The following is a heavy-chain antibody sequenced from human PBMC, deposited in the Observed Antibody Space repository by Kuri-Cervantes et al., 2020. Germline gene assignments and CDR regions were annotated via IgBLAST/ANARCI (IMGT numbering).Heavy chain of an antibody. D-gene: IGHD1-1*01. CDR2: INHSGST. Sequence: GSLRLSCAVYGGSFSGYYWSWIRQPPGKGLEWIGEINHSGSTNYNPSLKSRVSISVDMSKNQFSLNLSSVTAADTAVYYCARRGYADNYFDYWGRGTLVTVSS. CDR3: ARRGYADNYFDY. J-gene: IGHJ4*02. CDR1: GGSFSGYY. V-gene: IGHV4-34*01.